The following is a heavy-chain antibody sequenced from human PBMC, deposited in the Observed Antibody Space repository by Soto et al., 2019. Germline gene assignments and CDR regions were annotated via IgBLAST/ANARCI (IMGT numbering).Heavy chain of an antibody. CDR1: GGSISNYY. D-gene: IGHD1-20*01. V-gene: IGHV4-59*01. CDR3: ARGRYNWNDVTDN. Sequence: PSETLSLTCIVSGGSISNYYWSWIRQPPGKGLEWIGYIYYRGSTNYNPSLKSRVTISVDTSKNQFSLKLSSVTAADTAVYYCARGRYNWNDVTDNWGQGTLVTVSS. J-gene: IGHJ4*02. CDR2: IYYRGST.